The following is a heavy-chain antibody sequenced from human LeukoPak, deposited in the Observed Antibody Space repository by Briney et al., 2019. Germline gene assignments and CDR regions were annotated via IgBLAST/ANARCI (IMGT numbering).Heavy chain of an antibody. V-gene: IGHV3-30*03. CDR2: ISYDGSNK. Sequence: GGSLRLSCSASGFTFTTYGMNWVRQAPGKGLEWVAVISYDGSNKYYADSVKGRFTISRDNSKNTLYLQMNSLRAEDTAVYYCARVLGYSSSWDPEIENLFDYWGQGTLVTVSS. D-gene: IGHD6-13*01. CDR1: GFTFTTYG. CDR3: ARVLGYSSSWDPEIENLFDY. J-gene: IGHJ4*02.